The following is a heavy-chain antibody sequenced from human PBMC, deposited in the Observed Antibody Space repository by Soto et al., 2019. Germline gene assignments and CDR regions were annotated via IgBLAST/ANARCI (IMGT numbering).Heavy chain of an antibody. V-gene: IGHV3-53*04. CDR3: AREVSLPAPIKEDSYYYLDV. Sequence: EVQLVESGGGLVQPGGSLRLSCAASGFTVSSNYMSWVRQAPGKGLEWVSVIYSGGSTYYADSVKGRFTISRHNSQNTLYLKMKSMSDEDTAVYYCAREVSLPAPIKEDSYYYLDVWGKGTTVTVSS. J-gene: IGHJ6*03. CDR2: IYSGGST. CDR1: GFTVSSNY.